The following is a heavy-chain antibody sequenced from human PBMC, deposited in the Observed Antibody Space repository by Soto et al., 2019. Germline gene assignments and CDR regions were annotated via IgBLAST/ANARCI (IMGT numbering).Heavy chain of an antibody. V-gene: IGHV4-4*07. CDR1: GASISTYY. CDR3: ARERVVARGRPGTDV. Sequence: SETLSLTCTVSGASISTYYWSWIRQPAGKGLEWIGRFYTNGSTNYNPSLKSRVTMSVDTSKNQFSLKLSSVTAADTAIYYCARERVVARGRPGTDVWGQGTRVTV. D-gene: IGHD2-2*01. CDR2: FYTNGST. J-gene: IGHJ6*02.